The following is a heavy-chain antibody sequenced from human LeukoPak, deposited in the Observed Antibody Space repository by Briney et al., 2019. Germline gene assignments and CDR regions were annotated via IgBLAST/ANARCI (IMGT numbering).Heavy chain of an antibody. CDR2: IKEDGTNK. D-gene: IGHD3-22*01. CDR3: ATPLDYYDSSGYHQGGD. Sequence: GGSLRLSCAASGFTFIRHWMTWVRQAPGKGLEWVANIKEDGTNKNYVDSVKGRFTISRDNAKNSLYLQMNSLRAEDTAVYYCATPLDYYDSSGYHQGGDWGQGTLVTVSS. J-gene: IGHJ4*02. CDR1: GFTFIRHW. V-gene: IGHV3-7*03.